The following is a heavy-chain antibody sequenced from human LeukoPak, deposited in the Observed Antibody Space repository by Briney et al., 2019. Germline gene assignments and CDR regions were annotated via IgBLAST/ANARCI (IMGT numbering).Heavy chain of an antibody. Sequence: GASVKVSCKASGYTFISYSMNWVRQAPGQGLEWMGWISAYNGNTNYAQKLQGRVTMTTDTSTSTAYMELRSLRSDDTAVYHCARKHDFDAFDIWGQGTMVTVSS. J-gene: IGHJ3*02. CDR3: ARKHDFDAFDI. V-gene: IGHV1-18*01. CDR2: ISAYNGNT. D-gene: IGHD2-21*02. CDR1: GYTFISYS.